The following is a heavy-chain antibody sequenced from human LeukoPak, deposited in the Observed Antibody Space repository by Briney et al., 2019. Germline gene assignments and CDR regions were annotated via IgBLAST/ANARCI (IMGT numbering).Heavy chain of an antibody. D-gene: IGHD6-13*01. J-gene: IGHJ4*02. CDR2: ISPHNRNT. CDR3: ARDWIAAAGPGTSDY. V-gene: IGHV1-18*01. CDR1: GYTFISYG. Sequence: GASVKVSCKASGYTFISYGIIWVRQAPGQGLEWMGWISPHNRNTNYAQKLQARATMTTPTSPSTAYMAARSLRSDATAVYQCARDWIAAAGPGTSDYWGQGTLVMVSS.